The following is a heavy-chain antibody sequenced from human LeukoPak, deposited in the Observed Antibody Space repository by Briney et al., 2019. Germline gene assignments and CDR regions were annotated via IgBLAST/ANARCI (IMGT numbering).Heavy chain of an antibody. J-gene: IGHJ4*02. Sequence: ASVKVSCKASGYTFTGYYMHWVRQAPGQGLEWMGWINPNSGGTNYAQKFQGRVTMTRDTSISTAYMELSRLRSDDTAVYYCARGAHYHDSSEGYDNWGQGTLVTVSS. CDR3: ARGAHYHDSSEGYDN. CDR2: INPNSGGT. V-gene: IGHV1-2*02. D-gene: IGHD3-22*01. CDR1: GYTFTGYY.